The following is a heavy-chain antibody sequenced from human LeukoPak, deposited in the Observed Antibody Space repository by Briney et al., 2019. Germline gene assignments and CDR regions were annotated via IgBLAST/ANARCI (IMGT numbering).Heavy chain of an antibody. Sequence: SVKVSFKASGGTFSSYAICWVRQAPGQGLEWMGGMIPIFGTANYAHKFQGRVTITADKSTSSAYVELRSLRSEDTAVYYCARRYHSSGYYYPLDYWGKGTLVTFSS. CDR1: GGTFSSYA. J-gene: IGHJ4*02. V-gene: IGHV1-69*06. CDR3: ARRYHSSGYYYPLDY. CDR2: MIPIFGTA. D-gene: IGHD3-22*01.